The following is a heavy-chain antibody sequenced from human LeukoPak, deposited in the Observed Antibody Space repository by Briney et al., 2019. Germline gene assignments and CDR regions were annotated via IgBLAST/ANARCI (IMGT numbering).Heavy chain of an antibody. CDR1: GGSISSSSYY. D-gene: IGHD3-16*01. CDR3: ARDIWGISLSAEDAFDI. CDR2: IYYSGST. V-gene: IGHV4-39*07. Sequence: KPSETLSLTGTVSGGSISSSSYYWGWIRQPPGKGLEWIGSIYYSGSTYYNTSLKSRVNISVDTSNNQFSLQLRSVTAADTAVYYCARDIWGISLSAEDAFDIWGQGTMVTVSS. J-gene: IGHJ3*02.